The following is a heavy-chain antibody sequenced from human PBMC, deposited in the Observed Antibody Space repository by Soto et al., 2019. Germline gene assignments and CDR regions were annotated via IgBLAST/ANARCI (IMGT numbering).Heavy chain of an antibody. Sequence: GGSLRLSCAASGFTFSNAWMSWVRQAPGKGLEWVGRIKSKTDGGTTDYAAPVKGRFTISRDDSKNTLYLQMNSLKTEDTAVYYCTTVHYYYGSGSYYNFDYWCQGTLVTVSS. CDR2: IKSKTDGGTT. V-gene: IGHV3-15*01. CDR3: TTVHYYYGSGSYYNFDY. D-gene: IGHD3-10*01. CDR1: GFTFSNAW. J-gene: IGHJ4*02.